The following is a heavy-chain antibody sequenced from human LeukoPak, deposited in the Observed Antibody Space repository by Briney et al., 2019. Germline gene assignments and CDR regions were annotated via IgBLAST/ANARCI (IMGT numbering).Heavy chain of an antibody. Sequence: PGGSLRLSCAASGFTFSSYSMNWVRQAPGKGLEWVSSISSSSSYIYYADSVKGRFTISRDNAKNSLYLQMNSLRAEDTAVYYCARPRRMYGSGSYAFDIWGQGTMVTVSS. V-gene: IGHV3-21*01. CDR2: ISSSSSYI. CDR1: GFTFSSYS. CDR3: ARPRRMYGSGSYAFDI. J-gene: IGHJ3*02. D-gene: IGHD3-10*01.